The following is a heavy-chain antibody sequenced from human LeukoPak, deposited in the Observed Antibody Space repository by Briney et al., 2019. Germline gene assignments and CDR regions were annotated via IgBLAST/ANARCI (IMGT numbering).Heavy chain of an antibody. CDR2: INHSGST. J-gene: IGHJ4*02. V-gene: IGHV4-34*01. CDR3: ARGSTDFDY. CDR1: GGSFSGYY. D-gene: IGHD1-14*01. Sequence: SETLSLTCAVYGGSFSGYYWSWIRQPPGKGLEWIGEINHSGSTNYNPSLKSRVTISVDTSKSQFSLKLSSVTAADTAVYYCARGSTDFDYWGQGTLVTVSS.